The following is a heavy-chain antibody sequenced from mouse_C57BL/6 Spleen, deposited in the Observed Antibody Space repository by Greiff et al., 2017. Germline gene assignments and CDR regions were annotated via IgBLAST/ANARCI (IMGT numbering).Heavy chain of an antibody. V-gene: IGHV1-52*01. CDR2: IDPSDSET. J-gene: IGHJ2*01. Sequence: QVQLKQPGAELVRPGSSVKLSCKASGYTFTSYWMHWVKQRPIQGLEWIGNIDPSDSETHYNQKFKDKATLTVDKSSSTAYMQLSSLTSEDSAVYYCARFYYGSSHYFDYWGQGTTLTVSS. CDR3: ARFYYGSSHYFDY. D-gene: IGHD1-1*01. CDR1: GYTFTSYW.